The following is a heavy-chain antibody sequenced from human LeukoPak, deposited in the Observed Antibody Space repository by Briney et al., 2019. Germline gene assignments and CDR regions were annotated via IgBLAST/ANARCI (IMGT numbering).Heavy chain of an antibody. D-gene: IGHD2-15*01. J-gene: IGHJ4*02. V-gene: IGHV1-8*01. CDR1: GYTFTTYD. CDR3: GRGLGYCSGGSCSHFDY. CDR2: MNPKSGNT. Sequence: ASVKVSCKASGYTFTTYDIHWVRQATGQGLEWMGWMNPKSGNTGYAQKFQGRVTMTRNTSISTAYMELSSLRSEDTAVYYCGRGLGYCSGGSCSHFDYWGQGTLVTVSS.